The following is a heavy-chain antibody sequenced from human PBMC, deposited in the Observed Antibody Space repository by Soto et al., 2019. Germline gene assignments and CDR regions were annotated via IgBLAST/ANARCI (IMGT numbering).Heavy chain of an antibody. CDR3: AQIYGSGEFDY. CDR2: IYWDDDK. J-gene: IGHJ4*02. CDR1: GFSLSTSGVG. D-gene: IGHD3-10*01. Sequence: QITLKESGPTLVKPTQTLTLTCTFSGFSLSTSGVGVGWIRQPPGKALEWLALIYWDDDKRYSPSLKSRITITKDTSKNQVVLTMTIMDPVDTASYYCAQIYGSGEFDYWGQGTLVTVSS. V-gene: IGHV2-5*02.